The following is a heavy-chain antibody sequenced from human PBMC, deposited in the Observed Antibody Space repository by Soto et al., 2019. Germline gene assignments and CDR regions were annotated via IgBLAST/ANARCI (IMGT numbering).Heavy chain of an antibody. CDR2: ISYDGSNK. CDR1: GFTFSSYA. V-gene: IGHV3-30-3*01. CDR3: ARENYGGNPI. Sequence: GGSLRLSCAASGFTFSSYAMHWVRQAPGKGLEWVAVISYDGSNKYYADSVKGRFTISRDNSKNTLYLQMNSLRAEDTAVYYCARENYGGNPIWGQGTMVTVSS. D-gene: IGHD4-17*01. J-gene: IGHJ3*02.